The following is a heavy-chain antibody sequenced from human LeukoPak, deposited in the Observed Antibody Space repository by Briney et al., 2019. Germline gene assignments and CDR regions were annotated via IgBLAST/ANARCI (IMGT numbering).Heavy chain of an antibody. D-gene: IGHD3-22*01. CDR2: IYTSGST. Sequence: KPSETLSLTCTVSGGSISSYYWSWIRRPAGKGLEWIGRIYTSGSTNYNPSLKSRVTISVDTSKNQFSLKLSSVTAADTAVYYCARDLPVLGRYYDSSGYYDYYYYMDVWGKGTTVTVSS. CDR3: ARDLPVLGRYYDSSGYYDYYYYMDV. V-gene: IGHV4-4*07. J-gene: IGHJ6*03. CDR1: GGSISSYY.